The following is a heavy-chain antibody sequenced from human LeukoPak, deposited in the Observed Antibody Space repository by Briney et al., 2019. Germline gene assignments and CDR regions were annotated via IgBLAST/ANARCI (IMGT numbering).Heavy chain of an antibody. J-gene: IGHJ4*02. Sequence: PGGSLRLSYAASGFTLSSHTMHWVRQAPGKGLEWVALISYDGSNKYYADSVKGRFPISRDNSKNTLYLQMNSLRAEDTAVYYCARAVDYDSSGSLDYWGQGTLDTVSS. CDR3: ARAVDYDSSGSLDY. CDR1: GFTLSSHT. D-gene: IGHD3-22*01. V-gene: IGHV3-30*04. CDR2: ISYDGSNK.